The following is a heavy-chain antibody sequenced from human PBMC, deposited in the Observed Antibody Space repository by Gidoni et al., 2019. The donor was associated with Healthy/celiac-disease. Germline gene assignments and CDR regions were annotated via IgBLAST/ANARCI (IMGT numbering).Heavy chain of an antibody. V-gene: IGHV4-39*01. J-gene: IGHJ3*02. CDR3: ARQGGYGSGSYFPYDAFDI. Sequence: LSLTCTVSGGSISSSSYYWGWIRQPPGKGLEWIGSIYYSGSTYYNPSLKSRVTISVDTSKNQFSLKLSSVTAADTAVYYCARQGGYGSGSYFPYDAFDIWGQGTMVTVSS. CDR2: IYYSGST. CDR1: GGSISSSSYY. D-gene: IGHD3-10*01.